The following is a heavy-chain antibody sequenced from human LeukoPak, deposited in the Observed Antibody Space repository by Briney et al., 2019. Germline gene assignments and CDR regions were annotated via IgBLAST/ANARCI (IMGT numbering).Heavy chain of an antibody. J-gene: IGHJ4*02. V-gene: IGHV3-33*06. Sequence: GGSLRLSCAASGFTFNTSGMHWVRQAPGKGLEWVAVIWYDGNNEYYADSVKGRFAISRDNSNNTLFLQMYSLRAEDTAVYYCAKDSSSSLDYWGQGTLVTVSS. CDR1: GFTFNTSG. CDR2: IWYDGNNE. D-gene: IGHD6-6*01. CDR3: AKDSSSSLDY.